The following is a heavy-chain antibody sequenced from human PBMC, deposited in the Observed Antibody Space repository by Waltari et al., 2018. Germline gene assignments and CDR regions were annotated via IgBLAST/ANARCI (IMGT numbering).Heavy chain of an antibody. CDR3: ARVGGGNYDDSGSASRFDY. V-gene: IGHV3-23*04. J-gene: IGHJ4*02. Sequence: EIQLVESGGGLVPPGGSLRLSCACFGLPFSTYAMEWVRQAPGMGLEWVSAISTSGASTYYAASVKGRFTISRDNSKNTLHLQMNSLRAGDTAVYYCARVGGGNYDDSGSASRFDYWGQGTLVTVSS. CDR2: ISTSGAST. D-gene: IGHD3-22*01. CDR1: GLPFSTYA.